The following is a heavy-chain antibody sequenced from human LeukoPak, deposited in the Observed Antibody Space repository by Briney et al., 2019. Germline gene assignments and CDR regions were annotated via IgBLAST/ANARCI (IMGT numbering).Heavy chain of an antibody. V-gene: IGHV4-30-2*01. J-gene: IGHJ4*02. CDR3: ARCCSGYYDY. Sequence: TLSHTRSGSCSSISKGGYSWSWIRQPPRKGLEWIGYIYHSGSTYYNPSLKSRVTISVDRSKNQFSLKLSSVTPADTAVYYCARCCSGYYDYWGQGTLVTVSS. CDR2: IYHSGST. CDR1: CSSISKGGYS. D-gene: IGHD3-22*01.